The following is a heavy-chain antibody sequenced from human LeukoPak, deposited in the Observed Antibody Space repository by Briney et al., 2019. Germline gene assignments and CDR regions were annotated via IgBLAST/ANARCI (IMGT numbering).Heavy chain of an antibody. J-gene: IGHJ4*02. D-gene: IGHD6-19*01. CDR1: GGSISSYY. V-gene: IGHV4-59*01. CDR3: ARGIAVGTRSDY. Sequence: SETLSLTCTVSGGSISSYYWSWIRQPPGKGLEWIGYIYYSGSTNYNPSLKSRVTISVDTSKNQFSLKLSSVTAADTAVYYCARGIAVGTRSDYWGQGTLVTVSS. CDR2: IYYSGST.